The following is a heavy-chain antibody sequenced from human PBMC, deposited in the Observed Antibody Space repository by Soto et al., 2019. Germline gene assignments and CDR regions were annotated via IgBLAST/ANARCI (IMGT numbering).Heavy chain of an antibody. D-gene: IGHD3-22*01. J-gene: IGHJ1*01. V-gene: IGHV4-59*01. CDR3: ASVTYYYDSRGYWPHAEYLQH. CDR2: IYYSGST. CDR1: GGSISSYY. Sequence: SETLSLTCTVSGGSISSYYWSWIRQPPGKGLEWIGYIYYSGSTNYNPSLKSRVTISVDTSKNQFSLKLSSVTAADTAVYYCASVTYYYDSRGYWPHAEYLQHRGQGTLVTVSS.